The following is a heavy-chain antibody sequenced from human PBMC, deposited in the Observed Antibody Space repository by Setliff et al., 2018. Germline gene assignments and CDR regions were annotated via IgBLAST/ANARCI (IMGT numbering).Heavy chain of an antibody. D-gene: IGHD3-10*01. J-gene: IGHJ2*01. V-gene: IGHV4-34*01. CDR2: SNHGGST. CDR1: GESFSNNY. CDR3: VRGGSAWAWNYDL. Sequence: PSETLSLTCSVYGESFSNNYWSWIRQTPGKGLEWIGESNHGGSTSHHPSLKSRLTMSVDTSKNQFSLKLTSVTAADTAVYYCVRGGSAWAWNYDLWGRAPWSPSPQ.